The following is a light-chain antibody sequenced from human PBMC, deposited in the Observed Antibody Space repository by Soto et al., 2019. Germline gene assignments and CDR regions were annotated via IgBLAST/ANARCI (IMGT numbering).Light chain of an antibody. CDR1: SSRSGSNY. V-gene: IGLV1-47*01. Sequence: QSLLPQPPSASGTPGQRVTISCSTSSSRSGSNYVYWYQQLPGTAPKLLIYRNDQRPSGVPDRFSGSKSGTSASLAISGLRSEDEADYYCAKWDDSLRVYVFGTGTKVTVL. J-gene: IGLJ1*01. CDR3: AKWDDSLRVYV. CDR2: RND.